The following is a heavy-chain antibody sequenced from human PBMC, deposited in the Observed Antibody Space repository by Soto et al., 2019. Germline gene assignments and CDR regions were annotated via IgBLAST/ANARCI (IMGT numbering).Heavy chain of an antibody. Sequence: GGSLRLSCAASGFTFSSYEMNWVRQAPGKGLEWVSYISSSGSTIYYADSVKGRFTISRDNAKNSLYLQMNSLRAEDTAVYYCARNSVDTAMVTLYYYYGMDVWGQGTTVTVSS. CDR1: GFTFSSYE. CDR3: ARNSVDTAMVTLYYYYGMDV. CDR2: ISSSGSTI. J-gene: IGHJ6*02. V-gene: IGHV3-48*03. D-gene: IGHD5-18*01.